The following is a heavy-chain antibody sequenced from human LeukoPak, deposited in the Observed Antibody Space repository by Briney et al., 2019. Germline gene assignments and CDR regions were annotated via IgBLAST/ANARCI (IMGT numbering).Heavy chain of an antibody. CDR3: ARDYEILTGYYGY. V-gene: IGHV1-18*01. Sequence: ASVKVSCKASGYTFTSYGICCVRPAPGQGLGRMGWISAYNGNTNYAQNLQGRVTMTTDTSTGTAYMELRSLRSDDTAVYYCARDYEILTGYYGYWGQGTLVTVSS. CDR1: GYTFTSYG. CDR2: ISAYNGNT. J-gene: IGHJ4*02. D-gene: IGHD3-9*01.